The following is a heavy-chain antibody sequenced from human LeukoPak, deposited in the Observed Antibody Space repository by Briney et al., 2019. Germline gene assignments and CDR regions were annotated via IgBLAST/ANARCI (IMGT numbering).Heavy chain of an antibody. CDR3: ARHGLSDDFWSGYYHYYYYYYMDV. V-gene: IGHV4-38-2*01. CDR2: IYHSGST. D-gene: IGHD3-3*01. J-gene: IGHJ6*03. CDR1: GYSISSGYY. Sequence: SETLSLTCAVSGYSISSGYYWGWIRQPPGKGLEWVGSIYHSGSTYYNPSLKSRVTISVDTSKNQFSLKLSSVTAADTAVYYCARHGLSDDFWSGYYHYYYYYYMDVWGKGTTVTASS.